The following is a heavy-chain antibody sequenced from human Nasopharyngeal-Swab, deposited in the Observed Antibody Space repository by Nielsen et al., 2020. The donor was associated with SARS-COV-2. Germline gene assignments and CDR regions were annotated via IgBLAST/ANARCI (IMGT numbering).Heavy chain of an antibody. V-gene: IGHV3-53*01. Sequence: GESLKISCAASGFTVRSNYMSWVRQAPGKGLEWVSVIYSGGSTYYADSVKGRFTISRDNSKNTLYLQMNSLRAEDTAVYYCASSGLARRDLGYWGQGTLVTVSS. J-gene: IGHJ4*02. CDR2: IYSGGST. CDR1: GFTVRSNY. CDR3: ASSGLARRDLGY. D-gene: IGHD3-16*01.